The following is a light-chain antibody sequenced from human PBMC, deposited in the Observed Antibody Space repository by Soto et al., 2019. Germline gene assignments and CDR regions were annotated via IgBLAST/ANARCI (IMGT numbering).Light chain of an antibody. V-gene: IGKV3-11*01. Sequence: IVLTPSPAPLSLSPGKRAPLSCRASQNISSYLIWYQQRPGQAPRLLIHDVSHRAAGIPARFSGSGFGTDFTLTISSLEPEDAAVYYCQQRSNWPPITVGQGTRLEIK. CDR1: QNISSY. CDR3: QQRSNWPPIT. J-gene: IGKJ5*01. CDR2: DVS.